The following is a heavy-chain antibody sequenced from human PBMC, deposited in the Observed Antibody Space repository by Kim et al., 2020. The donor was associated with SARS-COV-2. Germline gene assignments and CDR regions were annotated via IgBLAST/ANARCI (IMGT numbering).Heavy chain of an antibody. V-gene: IGHV3-30-3*01. D-gene: IGHD2-2*01. CDR2: ISYDGSNK. CDR3: ARWVVPADGFDY. Sequence: GGSLRLSCAASGFTFSSYAMHWVRQAPGKGLEWVAVISYDGSNKYYADSVKGRFTISRDNSKNTLYLQMNSLRAEDTAVYYCARWVVPADGFDYWGQGT. CDR1: GFTFSSYA. J-gene: IGHJ4*02.